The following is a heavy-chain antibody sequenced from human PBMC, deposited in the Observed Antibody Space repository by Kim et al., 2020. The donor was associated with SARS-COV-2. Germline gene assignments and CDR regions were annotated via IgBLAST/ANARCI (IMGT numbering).Heavy chain of an antibody. CDR1: GYSFTSYW. D-gene: IGHD6-19*01. Sequence: GESLKISCKGSGYSFTSYWISWVRQMPGKGLEWMGRIDPSDSYTNYSPSFQGHVTISADKSISTAYLRWSSLKASDTAMYYCARPDPGIAVAGTIWGQGTLVTGSS. V-gene: IGHV5-10-1*01. CDR2: IDPSDSYT. J-gene: IGHJ4*02. CDR3: ARPDPGIAVAGTI.